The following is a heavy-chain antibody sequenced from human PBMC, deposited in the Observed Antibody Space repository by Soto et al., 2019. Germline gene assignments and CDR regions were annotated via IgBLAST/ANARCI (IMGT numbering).Heavy chain of an antibody. V-gene: IGHV2-5*02. D-gene: IGHD6-19*01. Sequence: QITLKESGPTLVKPTQTLTLTCTFSGFSLSSTRMAVGWIRQPPGKALEWLALIYWDDDKRYSPFLKSRLIITKDTSKTQVVLTMSNMDPVDTARYYCAHIVVAGLGYYFDYWGQGTLVTVSS. CDR1: GFSLSSTRMA. J-gene: IGHJ4*02. CDR2: IYWDDDK. CDR3: AHIVVAGLGYYFDY.